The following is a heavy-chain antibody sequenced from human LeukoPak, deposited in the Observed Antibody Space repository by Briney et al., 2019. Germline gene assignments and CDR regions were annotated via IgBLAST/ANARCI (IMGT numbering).Heavy chain of an antibody. V-gene: IGHV3-23*01. CDR1: GFTFSSSA. Sequence: GGSLRLSCAASGFTFSSSAMSWVRQAPGKGLEWVSAISKNGGYTYYADSVQGRFTISRDNSKSTLCLQMNSLRAEDTAVYYCAKQLGYCSDGSCYFPYWGQGTLVTVSS. J-gene: IGHJ4*02. CDR3: AKQLGYCSDGSCYFPY. D-gene: IGHD2-15*01. CDR2: ISKNGGYT.